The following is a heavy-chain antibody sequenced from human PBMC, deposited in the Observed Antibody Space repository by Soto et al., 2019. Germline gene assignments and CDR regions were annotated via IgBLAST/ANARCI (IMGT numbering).Heavy chain of an antibody. D-gene: IGHD3-22*01. CDR1: GGSISSYY. Sequence: KTSETLSLTCTVSGGSISSYYWSWIRQPPGKGLEWIGYIYYSGSTNYNPSLKSRVTISVDTSKNQFSLKLSSVTAADTAVYYCARATYYYDSSGYYMGPLWYWGQGTLVTVSS. CDR2: IYYSGST. J-gene: IGHJ4*02. CDR3: ARATYYYDSSGYYMGPLWY. V-gene: IGHV4-59*01.